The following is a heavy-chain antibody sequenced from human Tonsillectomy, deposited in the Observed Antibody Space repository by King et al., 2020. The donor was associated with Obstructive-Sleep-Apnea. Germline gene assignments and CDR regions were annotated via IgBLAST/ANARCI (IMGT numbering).Heavy chain of an antibody. V-gene: IGHV3-15*01. Sequence: QLVQSGGGLVKPGGSLRLSCAASGFTFSNAWMSWVRQAPGKGLEWVGRIKSKTDGGTPDYAAPVKGRFTISRDDSKNTLYLQMKSMKTEDTAVYYCTTAVGATPLYDAFDIWGQGTIVTVSS. J-gene: IGHJ3*02. CDR1: GFTFSNAW. CDR3: TTAVGATPLYDAFDI. CDR2: IKSKTDGGTP. D-gene: IGHD1-26*01.